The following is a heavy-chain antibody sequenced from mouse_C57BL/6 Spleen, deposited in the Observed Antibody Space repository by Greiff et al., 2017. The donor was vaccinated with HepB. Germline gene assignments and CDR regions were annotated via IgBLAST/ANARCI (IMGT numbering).Heavy chain of an antibody. J-gene: IGHJ3*01. V-gene: IGHV1-81*01. CDR2: IYPRSGNT. D-gene: IGHD2-5*01. CDR3: GRSNYERFAY. CDR1: GYTFTSYG. Sequence: VQLQQSGAELARPGASVKLSCKASGYTFTSYGISWVKQRTGQGLEWIGEIYPRSGNTYYNEKFKGKATLTADKSSSTAYMELRSLTSEDSAVYFCGRSNYERFAYWGQGTLVTVSA.